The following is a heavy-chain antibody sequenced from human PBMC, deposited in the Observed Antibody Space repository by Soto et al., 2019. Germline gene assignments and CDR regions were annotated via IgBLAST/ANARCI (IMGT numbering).Heavy chain of an antibody. Sequence: GGSLRLSCAASGFTFSSYTMNWVRQAPGKGLEWVSSISSNSSTIYYADSVKGGFTISRDNAKNSLCLEMNSLRGEDTAVSYCARDWTKEPFDYWGQGTLVTVSS. CDR1: GFTFSSYT. D-gene: IGHD2-8*01. V-gene: IGHV3-48*01. J-gene: IGHJ4*02. CDR2: ISSNSSTI. CDR3: ARDWTKEPFDY.